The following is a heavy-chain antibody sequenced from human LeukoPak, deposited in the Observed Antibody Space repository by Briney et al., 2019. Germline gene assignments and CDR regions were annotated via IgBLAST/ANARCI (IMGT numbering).Heavy chain of an antibody. Sequence: GGSLRLSCAASGFTFSSYEMNWVRQAPGKGLEWVSYISSSGSTIYYADSVKGRFTISRDNAKNSLYLQMNSLRAEDTAVYYCARESYDSVDCWGQGTLVTVSS. CDR2: ISSSGSTI. CDR1: GFTFSSYE. V-gene: IGHV3-48*03. CDR3: ARESYDSVDC. J-gene: IGHJ4*02. D-gene: IGHD5-12*01.